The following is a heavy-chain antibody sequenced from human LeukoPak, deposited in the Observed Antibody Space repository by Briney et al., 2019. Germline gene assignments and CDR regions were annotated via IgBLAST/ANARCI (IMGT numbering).Heavy chain of an antibody. CDR3: ARERYCTSATCYVGVPFDS. V-gene: IGHV3-7*01. J-gene: IGHJ4*02. D-gene: IGHD2-2*01. Sequence: QPGGSLRLSCSAPVFTFNTYYMTSVRQTPGRVLEWVPAIKQEGSVYYYIDSVKGHVTSSRDNSRKSLYLQMNKLRAEDTAVYFCARERYCTSATCYVGVPFDSWGQGTLVTVSS. CDR2: IKQEGSVY. CDR1: VFTFNTYY.